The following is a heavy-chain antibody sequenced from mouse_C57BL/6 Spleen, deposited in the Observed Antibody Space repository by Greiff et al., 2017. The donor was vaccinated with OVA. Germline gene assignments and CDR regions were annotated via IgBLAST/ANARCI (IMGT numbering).Heavy chain of an antibody. V-gene: IGHV2-2*01. CDR2: IWSGGST. D-gene: IGHD2-3*01. CDR1: GFSLTSYG. J-gene: IGHJ1*03. CDR3: ATADAYWYFDV. Sequence: VMLVESGPGLVQPSQSLSITCTVSGFSLTSYGVHWVRQSPGKGLEWLGVIWSGGSTDYNAAFISRLSISKDNSKSQVFFKMNSLQADDTAIYYCATADAYWYFDVWGTGTTVTVSS.